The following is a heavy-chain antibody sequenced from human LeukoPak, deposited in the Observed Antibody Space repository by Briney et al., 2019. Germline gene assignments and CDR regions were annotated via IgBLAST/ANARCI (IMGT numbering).Heavy chain of an antibody. D-gene: IGHD3-22*01. CDR2: IYYSGST. Sequence: SETLSLTCTVSGGSISSYYWSWIRQPPGKGLEWIGYIYYSGSTNYDPSLKSRVTISVDTSKNQFSLRLSSVTAADTAVYYCARVTGYMIEDYFDYWGQGTLVTVSS. CDR1: GGSISSYY. CDR3: ARVTGYMIEDYFDY. V-gene: IGHV4-59*01. J-gene: IGHJ4*02.